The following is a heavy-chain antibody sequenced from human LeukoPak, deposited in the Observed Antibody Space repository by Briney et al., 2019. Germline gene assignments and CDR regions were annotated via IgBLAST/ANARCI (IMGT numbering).Heavy chain of an antibody. Sequence: SGGSLRLSCAASGFTFSSYAMSWVRQAPGKGLEWVSAISGSGGSTYYADSVKGRFTISRDNSKNTLHLQMNSLRAEDTAVYYCAKVPRITIFGVVIYYFDYWGQGTLVTVSP. CDR2: ISGSGGST. V-gene: IGHV3-23*01. J-gene: IGHJ4*02. CDR3: AKVPRITIFGVVIYYFDY. D-gene: IGHD3-3*01. CDR1: GFTFSSYA.